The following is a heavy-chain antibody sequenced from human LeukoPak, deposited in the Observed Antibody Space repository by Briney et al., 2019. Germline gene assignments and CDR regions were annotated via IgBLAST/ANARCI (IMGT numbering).Heavy chain of an antibody. J-gene: IGHJ4*02. CDR2: ISASGDNI. CDR1: GFTFSSYA. D-gene: IGHD3-22*01. Sequence: GGSLRLSCAASGFTFSSYAMSWVRQAPGKGLEWVSDISASGDNIHYGESVKGRFTISRDNSKSTLYLQMNSLRAEDTAVYYCARDHLPYYYDSSGYYFDYWGQGTLVTVSS. V-gene: IGHV3-23*01. CDR3: ARDHLPYYYDSSGYYFDY.